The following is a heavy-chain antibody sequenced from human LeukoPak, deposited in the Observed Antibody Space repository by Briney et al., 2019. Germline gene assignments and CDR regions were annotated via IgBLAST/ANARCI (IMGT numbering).Heavy chain of an antibody. D-gene: IGHD3-10*01. CDR1: GFTFSSYW. V-gene: IGHV3-74*01. CDR2: INSDGSST. Sequence: GGSLRLSCAASGFTFSSYWMHWVRQAPGKGLVWVSRINSDGSSTSYADSVKGRSTISRDNAKNTLYLQMNSLRAEDTAVYYCAKGRDSGSYYNWDYWGQGTLVTVSS. J-gene: IGHJ4*02. CDR3: AKGRDSGSYYNWDY.